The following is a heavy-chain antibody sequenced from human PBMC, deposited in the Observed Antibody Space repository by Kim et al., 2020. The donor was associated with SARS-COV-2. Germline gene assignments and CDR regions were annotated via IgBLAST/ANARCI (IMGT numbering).Heavy chain of an antibody. CDR3: AALESGSFFDS. CDR2: IYYSGTT. J-gene: IGHJ4*02. V-gene: IGHV4-28*01. Sequence: SETLSLTCDVSGYAITSGNWWGWIRQSPGKGLEWIAQIYYSGTTSYNPSLKSRVTMSVDTSKNQFSLRLRSVTANDTAVYYCAALESGSFFDSWGQGILVTVSS. D-gene: IGHD1-26*01. CDR1: GYAITSGNW.